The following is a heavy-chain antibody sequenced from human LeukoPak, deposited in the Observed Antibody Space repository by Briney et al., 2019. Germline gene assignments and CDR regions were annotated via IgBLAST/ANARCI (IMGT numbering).Heavy chain of an antibody. J-gene: IGHJ4*02. D-gene: IGHD2-2*01. CDR3: TTEGCTRTNCYYDY. CDR2: IKSKTDGGTT. Sequence: PGGSLRLSCAASGFTFSNAWMTWVRQAPGKGLEWVGRIKSKTDGGTTDYAAPVKGRITISRDDSKNTLYLQMNSLKTEDTAVYYCTTEGCTRTNCYYDYWGQGTLVTVSS. V-gene: IGHV3-15*01. CDR1: GFTFSNAW.